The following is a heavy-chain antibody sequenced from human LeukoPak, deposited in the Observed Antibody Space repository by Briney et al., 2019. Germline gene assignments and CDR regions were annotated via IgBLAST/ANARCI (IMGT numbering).Heavy chain of an antibody. Sequence: ASVKVSCKASGYTFTGYYIHWVRQAPGQGLEWMGRINPNSGGTNYAQKFQGRITMTRDTSTSTVYMELSSLRSEDTAVYYCAKIVGATNGYFDYWGQGTLVTVSS. J-gene: IGHJ4*02. V-gene: IGHV1-2*06. CDR3: AKIVGATNGYFDY. D-gene: IGHD1-26*01. CDR2: INPNSGGT. CDR1: GYTFTGYY.